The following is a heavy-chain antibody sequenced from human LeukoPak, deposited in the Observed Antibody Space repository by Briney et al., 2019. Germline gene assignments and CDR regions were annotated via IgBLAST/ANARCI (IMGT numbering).Heavy chain of an antibody. V-gene: IGHV3-15*01. Sequence: GGSLRLSCAASGFTFTSYTMSWVRQAPGKGLEWVGRIKSKTDGGTTDYAAPVKGRFTISRDDSKNTLYLQMNSLKTEDTAVYYCLVTTSMVPGYFDYWGQGTLVTVSS. J-gene: IGHJ4*02. D-gene: IGHD4-11*01. CDR2: IKSKTDGGTT. CDR1: GFTFTSYT. CDR3: LVTTSMVPGYFDY.